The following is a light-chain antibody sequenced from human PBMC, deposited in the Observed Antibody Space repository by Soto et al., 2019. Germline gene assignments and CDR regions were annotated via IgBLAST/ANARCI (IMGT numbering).Light chain of an antibody. Sequence: IVMTQSPATLSMCAGARATLAGAASHSVGANLAWYQQKHGQAPRLLIYGASTRATGIPARFSGSGSGTEFTLTIGSLQSEDFAVYYRQQYNAWPPLTYGGGTKVDIK. CDR3: QQYNAWPPLT. CDR1: HSVGAN. CDR2: GAS. J-gene: IGKJ4*01. V-gene: IGKV3D-15*01.